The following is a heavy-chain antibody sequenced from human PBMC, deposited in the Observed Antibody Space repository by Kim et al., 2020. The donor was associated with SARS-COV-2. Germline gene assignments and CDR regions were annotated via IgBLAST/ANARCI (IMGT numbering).Heavy chain of an antibody. CDR2: ISWNSGSI. Sequence: GGSLRLSCAASGFTFDDYAMHWVRQAPGKGLEWVSGISWNSGSIGYADSVKGRFTISRDNAKNSLYLQMNSLRAEDTALYYCAKDPYTNPSPAGYFDYWGQGTLVTVSS. CDR1: GFTFDDYA. V-gene: IGHV3-9*01. J-gene: IGHJ4*02. CDR3: AKDPYTNPSPAGYFDY. D-gene: IGHD2-8*01.